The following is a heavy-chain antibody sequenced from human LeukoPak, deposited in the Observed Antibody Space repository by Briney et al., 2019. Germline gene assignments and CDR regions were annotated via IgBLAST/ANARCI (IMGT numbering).Heavy chain of an antibody. CDR1: GGSFSGYY. V-gene: IGHV4-34*01. CDR2: INHSGST. Sequence: PSETLSLTCAVYGGSFSGYYWSWIRQPPGKGLEWIGEINHSGSTNYNPSLKSRVTISVDTSKNQFSLKLSSVTAADTVVYYCARKERHWYFDLWGRGTLVTVSS. D-gene: IGHD1-1*01. CDR3: ARKERHWYFDL. J-gene: IGHJ2*01.